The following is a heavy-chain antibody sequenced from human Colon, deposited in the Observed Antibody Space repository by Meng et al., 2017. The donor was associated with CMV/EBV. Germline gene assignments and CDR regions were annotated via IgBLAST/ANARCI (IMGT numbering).Heavy chain of an antibody. V-gene: IGHV1-18*01. CDR1: GYTFVNYG. J-gene: IGHJ5*02. Sequence: ASVKVSCKASGYTFVNYGITWVRQAPGQGLEWMGWISAYSGATSYAQKFQGRVSMTTDTSTTTGYMELRSLIFDDTAVYYCARLNYYGSGSFNWFDPWGQGTLVTVSS. D-gene: IGHD3-10*01. CDR2: ISAYSGAT. CDR3: ARLNYYGSGSFNWFDP.